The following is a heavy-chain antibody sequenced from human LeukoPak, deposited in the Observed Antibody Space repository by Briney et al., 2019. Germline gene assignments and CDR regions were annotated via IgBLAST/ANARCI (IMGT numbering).Heavy chain of an antibody. CDR2: IIGNSGAT. Sequence: GGSLRLSCTASGFIFSSYTMSWVRQAPGKGLEWVSAIIGNSGATYYADSVKGRFTISRDNSKNTLFLQMSSPRAEDTAIYYCAKRDSSGSYPYYLDYWGQGTLVTVSS. V-gene: IGHV3-23*01. J-gene: IGHJ4*02. CDR3: AKRDSSGSYPYYLDY. CDR1: GFIFSSYT. D-gene: IGHD3-22*01.